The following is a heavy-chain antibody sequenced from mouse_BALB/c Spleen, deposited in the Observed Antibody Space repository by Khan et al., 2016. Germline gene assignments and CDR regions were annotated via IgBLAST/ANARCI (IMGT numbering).Heavy chain of an antibody. CDR2: INPDSSTI. D-gene: IGHD1-2*01. Sequence: EVQLQESGGGLVQPGGSLKLSCAASGFDFSRYWMSWVRQAPGKGLEWIGEINPDSSTINYTPSLKDKFIISRDNDKNTLYLQMSKVRSEDTALYFCARLHYYGYMNYWGQGTTLTVSS. J-gene: IGHJ2*01. CDR1: GFDFSRYW. V-gene: IGHV4-1*02. CDR3: ARLHYYGYMNY.